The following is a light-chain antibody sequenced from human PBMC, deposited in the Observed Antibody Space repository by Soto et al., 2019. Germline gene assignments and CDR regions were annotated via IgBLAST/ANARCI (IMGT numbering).Light chain of an antibody. Sequence: EIVMTQSPATLSVSPGERVTLSCRASQSVSRFLAWYQQRPGQAPRLLIYDTSTRATGVTAMFSGSWSGTEFSLTISSLQSEDFAVYYCQQYDNWPPCTFGQGTKLEVK. J-gene: IGKJ2*02. CDR3: QQYDNWPPCT. V-gene: IGKV3-15*01. CDR1: QSVSRF. CDR2: DTS.